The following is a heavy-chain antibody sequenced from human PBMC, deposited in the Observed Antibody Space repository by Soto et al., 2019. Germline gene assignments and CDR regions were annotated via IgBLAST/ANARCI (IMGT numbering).Heavy chain of an antibody. CDR1: GFSLNTGGIC. CDR2: IDWADDK. D-gene: IGHD2-15*01. V-gene: IGHV2-70*13. J-gene: IGHJ4*02. CDR3: ARSLSVAASSGFDF. Sequence: SGPTLVNPTETLTLTCTFSGFSLNTGGICVSWIRQPPGKALEWLGLIDWADDKDYRTSLKTRLTISKDSSKNQVVLTMTNVDPVDTATYYCARSLSVAASSGFDFWGQGILVTVS.